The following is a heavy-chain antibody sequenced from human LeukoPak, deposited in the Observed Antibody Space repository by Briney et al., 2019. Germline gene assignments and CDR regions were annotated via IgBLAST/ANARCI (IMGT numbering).Heavy chain of an antibody. J-gene: IGHJ4*02. CDR2: MNPNSGNT. CDR1: GYTFTSYD. D-gene: IGHD1-1*01. CDR3: AREGLPLRTGTTIFDY. Sequence: ASVKVSCKASGYTFTSYDINWVRQATGQGLEWMGWMNPNSGNTGYAQKFQGRVTMTRNTSISTACMELSSLRSEDTAVYYCAREGLPLRTGTTIFDYWGQGTLVTVSS. V-gene: IGHV1-8*01.